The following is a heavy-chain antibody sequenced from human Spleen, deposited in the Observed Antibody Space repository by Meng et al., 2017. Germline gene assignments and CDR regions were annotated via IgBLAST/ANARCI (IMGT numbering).Heavy chain of an antibody. CDR3: TIYIRGHI. D-gene: IGHD6-19*01. J-gene: IGHJ3*02. CDR2: IETKYSSYAT. V-gene: IGHV3-73*01. CDR1: GVSFSGSH. Sequence: GESLKISCVVSGVSFSGSHIHWVRQTSEKGLEWIGRIETKYSSYATSYAASVRGRFTISRDDSRNTAYLQMNSLKTEDSAVYYCTIYIRGHIWGQGTMVTVSS.